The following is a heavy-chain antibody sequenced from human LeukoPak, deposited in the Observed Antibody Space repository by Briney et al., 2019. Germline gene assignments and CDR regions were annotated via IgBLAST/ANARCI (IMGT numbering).Heavy chain of an antibody. D-gene: IGHD5-18*01. J-gene: IGHJ3*02. CDR3: ASENKRGYSYGAPTDAFDI. V-gene: IGHV3-21*05. Sequence: GGSLRLSCAASGFTFSGFNMNWVRQAPGKGLEWVSYISSSSSYIYYADSVKGRFTISRDNAKKSLFLDMNSLRAEDTAVYYCASENKRGYSYGAPTDAFDIWGQGTMVTVSS. CDR2: ISSSSSYI. CDR1: GFTFSGFN.